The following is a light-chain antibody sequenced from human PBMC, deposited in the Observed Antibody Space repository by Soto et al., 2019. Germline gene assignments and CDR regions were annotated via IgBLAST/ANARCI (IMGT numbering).Light chain of an antibody. Sequence: EIVLTQSPATLSLSPGERATLSCRASQSVSSYLAWYQQKPGQAPRLLIYDASNRATGIPARFSGSGSGTDFTLTISSLEHEDFSVYYCQQRCNWPPITFGQGTRLEIK. CDR2: DAS. J-gene: IGKJ5*01. CDR1: QSVSSY. CDR3: QQRCNWPPIT. V-gene: IGKV3-11*01.